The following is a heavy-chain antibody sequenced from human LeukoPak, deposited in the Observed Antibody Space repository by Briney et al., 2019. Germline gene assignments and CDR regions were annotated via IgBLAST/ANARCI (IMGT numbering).Heavy chain of an antibody. V-gene: IGHV4-39*07. J-gene: IGHJ4*02. CDR1: GDSISSTIYY. CDR2: IYYSGTT. CDR3: AREGGESSGYYHDY. D-gene: IGHD3-22*01. Sequence: SETLSLTCTVSGDSISSTIYYWGWIRQPPGQGLEWIGSIYYSGTTYYSPSLKSRVTISVDTSKNQFSLNLSSVTAADTAIYYCAREGGESSGYYHDYWGQGTLVTVSS.